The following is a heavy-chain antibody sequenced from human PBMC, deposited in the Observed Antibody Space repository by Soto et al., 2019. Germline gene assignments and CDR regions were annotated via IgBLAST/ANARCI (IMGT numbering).Heavy chain of an antibody. J-gene: IGHJ6*02. Sequence: EVQLVESGGGLVQPEGSLRLSCAASGFILSSYWMHWVRQVPGKGLVWVSRLHSDGSTTTYAGSVKGRFTISRDNAKNTLYLQMNSLRAEDTTVYYCARELPTTIRGGYYYSYGMDVWGQGATVTVSS. D-gene: IGHD2-2*02. CDR1: GFILSSYW. CDR3: ARELPTTIRGGYYYSYGMDV. CDR2: LHSDGSTT. V-gene: IGHV3-74*03.